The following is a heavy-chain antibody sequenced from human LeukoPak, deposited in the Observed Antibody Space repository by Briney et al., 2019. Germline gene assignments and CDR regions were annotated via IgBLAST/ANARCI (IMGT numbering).Heavy chain of an antibody. CDR3: ARDDSSGYHTTYFDY. V-gene: IGHV4-4*07. CDR2: IYTSGST. D-gene: IGHD3-22*01. J-gene: IGHJ4*02. Sequence: PSETLSLTCTVSGGSISSYYWSWIRQPAGKGLEWFGRIYTSGSTNYNPSLKSRVTMSVDTSKNQFSLKLSSVTAADTAVYYCARDDSSGYHTTYFDYWGQGTLVTVSS. CDR1: GGSISSYY.